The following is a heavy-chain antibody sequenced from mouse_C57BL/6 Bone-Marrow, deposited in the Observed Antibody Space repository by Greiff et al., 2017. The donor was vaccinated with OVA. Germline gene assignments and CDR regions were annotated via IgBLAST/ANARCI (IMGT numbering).Heavy chain of an antibody. J-gene: IGHJ4*01. CDR2: LWSGGST. CDR3: ARRGVVRFYYYAMDY. Sequence: QVQLKESGPGLVQPSQSLSITCTVSGFSLTSYGVHWVRQSPGKGLEWLGVLWSGGSTDYNAAFISRLSISKDNSKSQVFFKMNSRQADDTARYYCARRGVVRFYYYAMDYWGQGTSVTVSS. D-gene: IGHD1-1*01. CDR1: GFSLTSYG. V-gene: IGHV2-2*01.